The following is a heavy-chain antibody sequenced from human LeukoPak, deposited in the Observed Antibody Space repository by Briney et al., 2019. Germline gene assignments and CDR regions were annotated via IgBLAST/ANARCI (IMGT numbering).Heavy chain of an antibody. CDR3: ARRHYDSRGYYYDAFDI. V-gene: IGHV4-39*01. CDR2: IYYSGST. CDR1: GGSISSSSYS. D-gene: IGHD3-22*01. Sequence: PSETLSLTCSVPGGSISSSSYSWGWIRQPPGKGLEWIGSIYYSGSTYYNPSLKSRVTISVDTSKNQFSLKLSSVTAADTAVYYCARRHYDSRGYYYDAFDIWGQGTMVTVSS. J-gene: IGHJ3*02.